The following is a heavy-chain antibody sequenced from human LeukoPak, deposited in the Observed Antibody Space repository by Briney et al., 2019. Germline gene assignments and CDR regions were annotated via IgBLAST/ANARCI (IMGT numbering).Heavy chain of an antibody. CDR2: ISSSGSTT. D-gene: IGHD6-19*01. Sequence: GGSLRLSCAASGFTFSSYEMNWVRQAPGKGLEWVSYISSSGSTTYYADSVKGRFTISRDNAKKSLYLQMNSLRAEDTAVYYCAGEISVAGAYYYYGMDVWGKGTTVTVSS. CDR3: AGEISVAGAYYYYGMDV. V-gene: IGHV3-48*03. CDR1: GFTFSSYE. J-gene: IGHJ6*04.